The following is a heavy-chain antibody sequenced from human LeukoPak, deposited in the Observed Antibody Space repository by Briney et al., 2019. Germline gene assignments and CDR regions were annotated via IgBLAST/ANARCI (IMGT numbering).Heavy chain of an antibody. Sequence: HTGGSLRLSCTDSGFSFSSYAMHWVRQSPGKGLEWVAVTSNHGNDGFYADSVKGRFTISRDNSKKTLYLQMDSLRPEDTGVYYCTRDRGAMNDSHYWGQGTLVTVSS. CDR3: TRDRGAMNDSHY. V-gene: IGHV3-30*01. J-gene: IGHJ4*02. D-gene: IGHD1-1*01. CDR2: TSNHGNDG. CDR1: GFSFSSYA.